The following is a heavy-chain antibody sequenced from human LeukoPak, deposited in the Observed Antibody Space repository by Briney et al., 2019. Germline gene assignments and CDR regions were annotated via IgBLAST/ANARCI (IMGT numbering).Heavy chain of an antibody. Sequence: PSETLSLTCTVSGGSISSYYWSWIRQPPGKELEWIGYIYYSGSTNYNPSLKSRVTISVDTSKNQFSLKLSSVTAADTAVYYCARDKIFFDYWGQGTLVTVSS. V-gene: IGHV4-59*01. CDR1: GGSISSYY. J-gene: IGHJ4*02. CDR3: ARDKIFFDY. D-gene: IGHD2-15*01. CDR2: IYYSGST.